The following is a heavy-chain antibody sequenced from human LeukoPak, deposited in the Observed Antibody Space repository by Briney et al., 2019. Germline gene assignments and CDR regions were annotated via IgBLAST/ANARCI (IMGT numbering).Heavy chain of an antibody. V-gene: IGHV4-39*01. J-gene: IGHJ5*02. CDR1: GGSISSSSCY. Sequence: PSETLSLTCTVSGGSISSSSCYWGWIRQPPGKGLEWIGSIYYSGSTYYNPSLKSRVTISVDTSKNQFSLKLSSVTAADTAVYYCARLAPYYYDSSGYPWGQGTLVTVSS. D-gene: IGHD3-22*01. CDR2: IYYSGST. CDR3: ARLAPYYYDSSGYP.